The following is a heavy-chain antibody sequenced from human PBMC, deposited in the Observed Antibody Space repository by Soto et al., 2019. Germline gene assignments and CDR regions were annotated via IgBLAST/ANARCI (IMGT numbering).Heavy chain of an antibody. Sequence: EVQLVESGGGLVKPGGSRRLSCAASGFIFTSAFMSWVRQTPGKGLEWVARIKSKAAGGTIDYAAPVKDRFTISRDDFQNTVSLQMDSLKAEDTGLYYCTTGDYWAQGILVTVSS. V-gene: IGHV3-15*01. CDR1: GFIFTSAF. CDR3: TTGDY. CDR2: IKSKAAGGTI. J-gene: IGHJ4*02.